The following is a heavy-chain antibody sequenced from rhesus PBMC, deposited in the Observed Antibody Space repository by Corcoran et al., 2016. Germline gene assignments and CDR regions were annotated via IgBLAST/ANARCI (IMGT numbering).Heavy chain of an antibody. D-gene: IGHD3-22*01. Sequence: QVQLQESGPGLVKPSETLSLTCAVSGGPISDCYFWNWSRQPPGKGLEWIGNIYGSSGSTYYNPSLKSRVTISKDTSKIQFSLKLSSVTAADTAVYYCARVAGVTRFFDYWGQGVLVTVSS. CDR1: GGPISDCYF. CDR2: IYGSSGST. J-gene: IGHJ4*01. V-gene: IGHV4S9*01. CDR3: ARVAGVTRFFDY.